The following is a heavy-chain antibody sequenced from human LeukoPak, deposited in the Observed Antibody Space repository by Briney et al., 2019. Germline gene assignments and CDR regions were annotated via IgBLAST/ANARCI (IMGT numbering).Heavy chain of an antibody. CDR1: GFTFSSYE. Sequence: GGSLRLSCAASGFTFSSYEMNWVRQAPGKGLEWVSYISSSGSTIYYADSVKGRFTVSRDNAKNSLYLQMSSLRAEDTAVYYCARELIGSSPVDYWGQGTLVTVSS. J-gene: IGHJ4*02. D-gene: IGHD1-26*01. CDR3: ARELIGSSPVDY. CDR2: ISSSGSTI. V-gene: IGHV3-48*03.